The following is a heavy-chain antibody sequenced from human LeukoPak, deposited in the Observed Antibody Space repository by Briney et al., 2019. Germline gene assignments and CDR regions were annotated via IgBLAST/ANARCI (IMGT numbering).Heavy chain of an antibody. CDR3: AKAYYDFWSGYYGSYGGHFDY. CDR2: ISGSGGNT. Sequence: GGSLGLSCAASGVTFSSYAMSWVRQAPGKGLEWVSAISGSGGNTYYADSVKGRFTISRDNSKNTLYLQMNSLRAEDTAVYYCAKAYYDFWSGYYGSYGGHFDYWGQGTLVTVSS. D-gene: IGHD3-3*01. V-gene: IGHV3-23*01. J-gene: IGHJ4*02. CDR1: GVTFSSYA.